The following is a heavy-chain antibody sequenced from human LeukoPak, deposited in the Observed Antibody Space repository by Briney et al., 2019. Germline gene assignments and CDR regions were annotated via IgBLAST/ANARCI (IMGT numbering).Heavy chain of an antibody. V-gene: IGHV4-61*02. CDR3: ARTIMITFGGVIAYYMDV. CDR2: IYTSGST. D-gene: IGHD3-16*02. J-gene: IGHJ6*03. Sequence: SQTLSLTCTVSGGSISSGSYYWSWIRQPAGKGLEWIGRIYTSGSTNYNPSLKSRVTISVDTSKNQFSLKLSSVTAADTAVYYCARTIMITFGGVIAYYMDVWGKGTTVTVSS. CDR1: GGSISSGSYY.